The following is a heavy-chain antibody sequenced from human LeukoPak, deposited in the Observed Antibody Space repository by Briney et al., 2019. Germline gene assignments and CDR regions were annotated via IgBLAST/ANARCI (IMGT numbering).Heavy chain of an antibody. J-gene: IGHJ6*04. CDR2: IIPIFGTA. Sequence: GASVKVSCKASGGTFSSYAISRVRQAPGQGLEWMGGIIPIFGTADYAQKFQGRVTITAGESTSTAYMELSSLRSEDTAVYYCARGRYCSGGSCYSGADYYYYYGMDVWGKGTTVTVSS. CDR3: ARGRYCSGGSCYSGADYYYYYGMDV. CDR1: GGTFSSYA. D-gene: IGHD2-15*01. V-gene: IGHV1-69*13.